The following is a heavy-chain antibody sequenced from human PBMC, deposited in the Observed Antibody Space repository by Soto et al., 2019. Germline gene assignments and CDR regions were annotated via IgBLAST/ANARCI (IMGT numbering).Heavy chain of an antibody. V-gene: IGHV1-69*13. CDR1: GGTFSSYA. J-gene: IGHJ5*02. Sequence: VASVKVSFKASGGTFSSYAISWLRQAPGQGLEWMGGIIPIFGTANYAQKFQGRVTITADESTSTAYMELSSLRSEDTAVYYCARDIPPYNWFDPWGQGTLVTVSS. CDR3: ARDIPPYNWFDP. CDR2: IIPIFGTA.